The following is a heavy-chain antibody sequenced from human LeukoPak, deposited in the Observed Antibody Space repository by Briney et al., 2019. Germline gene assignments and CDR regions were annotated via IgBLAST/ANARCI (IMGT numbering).Heavy chain of an antibody. J-gene: IGHJ4*02. Sequence: GGSLRLSCAASGFTFSSYEMNWVRQAPGKGLEWVANIKQDGSEKYYVDSVKGRFTISRDNAKNSLYLQMNSLRAEDTAVYYCAREGGSYTIDYWGQGTLVTVSS. V-gene: IGHV3-7*01. CDR3: AREGGSYTIDY. CDR1: GFTFSSYE. CDR2: IKQDGSEK. D-gene: IGHD1-26*01.